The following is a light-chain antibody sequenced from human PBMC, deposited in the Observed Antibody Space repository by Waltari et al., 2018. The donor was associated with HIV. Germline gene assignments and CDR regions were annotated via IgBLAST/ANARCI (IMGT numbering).Light chain of an antibody. Sequence: SYVLTQPPSVSVAPGQTASITCGGDNIGVKSVHWYQQKPGQAPVLVVYDDKDRPSGIPERFSGSNSGNTATLSIRRVEVGDEADYYCQVWDSATDHVVFGGGTKVTVL. V-gene: IGLV3-21*02. J-gene: IGLJ2*01. CDR2: DDK. CDR1: NIGVKS. CDR3: QVWDSATDHVV.